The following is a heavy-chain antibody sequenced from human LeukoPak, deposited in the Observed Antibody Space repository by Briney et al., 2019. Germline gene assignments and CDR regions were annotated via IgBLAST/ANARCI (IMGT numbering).Heavy chain of an antibody. CDR1: GGSLSSYY. CDR2: IYTSGST. CDR3: TRGSIAYYYMDV. D-gene: IGHD3-22*01. J-gene: IGHJ6*03. V-gene: IGHV4-4*07. Sequence: SETLSLTCTVSGGSLSSYYWNWIRQPAGKGLEWIGRIYTSGSTNYNPSLKSRVTMSVDTSKNQFSLKLSSVTAADTAVYYCTRGSIAYYYMDVWGKGTTVTISS.